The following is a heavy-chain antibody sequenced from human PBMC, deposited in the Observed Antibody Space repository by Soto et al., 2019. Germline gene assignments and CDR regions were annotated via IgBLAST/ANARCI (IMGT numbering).Heavy chain of an antibody. CDR3: AHAYGGTSWPNDAFDV. CDR2: IYWDDDQ. CDR1: GFSLSADGVG. Sequence: QITLKESGPTLVKPTQTLTLTCTFSGFSLSADGVGVGWIRQPPGKALEWLALIYWDDDQRYSPSLKTRLTITMDTSKNQVVLTTTSMDPVDTATYYCAHAYGGTSWPNDAFDVWGQGTVVTVSS. J-gene: IGHJ3*01. D-gene: IGHD2-2*01. V-gene: IGHV2-5*02.